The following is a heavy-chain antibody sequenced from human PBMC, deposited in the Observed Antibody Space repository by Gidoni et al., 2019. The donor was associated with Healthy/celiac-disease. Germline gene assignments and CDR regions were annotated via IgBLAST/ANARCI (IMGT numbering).Heavy chain of an antibody. Sequence: QVQLVQSGAEVKKPGASVKVSCKASGYTFTSYAMHWVRQAPGQRLEWMGWINAGNGNTKYSQKFQGRVTITRDTSASTAYMELSSLRSEDTAVYYCATRLHPQLADYYGMDVWGQGTTVTVSS. D-gene: IGHD4-4*01. J-gene: IGHJ6*02. CDR3: ATRLHPQLADYYGMDV. CDR2: INAGNGNT. V-gene: IGHV1-3*01. CDR1: GYTFTSYA.